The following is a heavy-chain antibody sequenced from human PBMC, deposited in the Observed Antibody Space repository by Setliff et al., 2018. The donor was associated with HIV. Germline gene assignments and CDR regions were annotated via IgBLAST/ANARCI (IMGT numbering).Heavy chain of an antibody. V-gene: IGHV4-34*01. CDR3: VRRRGPMVRGVDPSPSYYFDY. CDR2: INYGRTT. D-gene: IGHD3-10*01. CDR1: GGSFSGYY. Sequence: PSETLSLTCAVYGGSFSGYYWSWIRQSPGKGLEWIGEINYGRTTNYNPSLESRVTISVDTSKNQFSLRMKSVNAEDTGKYYCVRRRGPMVRGVDPSPSYYFDYWGQGTLVTVSS. J-gene: IGHJ4*02.